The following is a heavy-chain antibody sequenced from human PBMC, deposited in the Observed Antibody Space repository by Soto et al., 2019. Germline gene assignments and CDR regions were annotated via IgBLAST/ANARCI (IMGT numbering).Heavy chain of an antibody. V-gene: IGHV3-30*18. Sequence: SLRLSCAASGFIFSNYHMHWVRQAPGKGLEWVAVISYDGSVKDYADSVKGRFTISRDNSRNTMSLQMNSLRPEDTAVYHCAKDRLTDYYFVSWGQGALVTVSS. D-gene: IGHD3-9*01. CDR3: AKDRLTDYYFVS. CDR1: GFIFSNYH. CDR2: ISYDGSVK. J-gene: IGHJ4*02.